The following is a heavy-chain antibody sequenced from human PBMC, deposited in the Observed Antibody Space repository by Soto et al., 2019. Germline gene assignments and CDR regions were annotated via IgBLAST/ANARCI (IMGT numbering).Heavy chain of an antibody. V-gene: IGHV4-31*03. J-gene: IGHJ4*02. CDR3: GGGSYYYDSSGYPDY. Sequence: SETLSLTCTVSGGSISSGGYYWSWIRQHPGKGLEWIGYIYYSGSTYYNPSLKSRVTISVDTSKNQFSLKLSSVTAADTAVYFFGGGSYYYDSSGYPDYGGQETRVTVPS. CDR1: GGSISSGGYY. CDR2: IYYSGST. D-gene: IGHD3-22*01.